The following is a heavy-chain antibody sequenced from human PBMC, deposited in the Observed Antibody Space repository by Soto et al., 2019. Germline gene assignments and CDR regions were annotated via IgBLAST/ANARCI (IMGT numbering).Heavy chain of an antibody. CDR3: ARGGSGWKALNYFDS. CDR2: NNYRADT. D-gene: IGHD6-19*01. CDR1: GGSIDNNGYS. V-gene: IGHV4-31*03. Sequence: QVQLQESGPGLVKPSQTLSLTCTVSGGSIDNNGYSWTWIRQRPGGGLEWLGSNNYRADTYYTPSLKRRITISLETSQNQFSLWLTSVTAAVTGMYYCARGGSGWKALNYFDSWGQGILVTVSS. J-gene: IGHJ4*02.